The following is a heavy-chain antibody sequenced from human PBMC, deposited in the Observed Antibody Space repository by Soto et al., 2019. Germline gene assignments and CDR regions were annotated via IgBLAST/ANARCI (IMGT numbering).Heavy chain of an antibody. V-gene: IGHV1-18*04. CDR3: ARSELERGEVGYYGMDV. J-gene: IGHJ6*02. Sequence: QVQLVQSGADLKKPGASVQVSCKTSGYTFSNYAINWVRQAPGQGLEWMGWISSYNSYNGDTKYARMLQDRLTMTIDTSTAPAYMELRSLRSDDKAGYYCARSELERGEVGYYGMDVWGQGTTVTFSS. CDR2: ISSYNSYNGDT. D-gene: IGHD3-16*01. CDR1: GYTFSNYA.